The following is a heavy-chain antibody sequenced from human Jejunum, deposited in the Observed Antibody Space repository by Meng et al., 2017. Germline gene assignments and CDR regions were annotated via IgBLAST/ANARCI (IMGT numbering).Heavy chain of an antibody. CDR2: ISGSGGRT. D-gene: IGHD3-22*01. CDR1: GFTFNDYG. J-gene: IGHJ4*02. CDR3: AKRAGTLFYDSRGYENDN. Sequence: PGGSLRLSCEGSGFTFNDYGMSWVRQAPGKGLEWVSSISGSGGRTYYTDSVKGRFTIFRDNSKNTLFLQMNSLRVEDTASYYCAKRAGTLFYDSRGYENDNWGQGTLVTVSS. V-gene: IGHV3-23*01.